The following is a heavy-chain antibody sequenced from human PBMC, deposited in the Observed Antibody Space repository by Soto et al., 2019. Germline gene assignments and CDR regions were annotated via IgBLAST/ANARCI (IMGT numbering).Heavy chain of an antibody. V-gene: IGHV3-30-3*01. J-gene: IGHJ4*02. CDR3: ARDSEWLVDY. CDR1: GFTFSSYA. D-gene: IGHD6-19*01. CDR2: ISYDGSNK. Sequence: QVQLVESGGGVVQPGRSLRLSCAASGFTFSSYAMHWVRQAPGKGLEWVAVISYDGSNKYYTDSVKGRFTISRDNSKNTLYLQMNSLRAEDTAVYYCARDSEWLVDYWGQGTLVTVSS.